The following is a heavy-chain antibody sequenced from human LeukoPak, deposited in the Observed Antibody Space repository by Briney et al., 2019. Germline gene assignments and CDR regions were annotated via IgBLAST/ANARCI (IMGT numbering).Heavy chain of an antibody. CDR2: ISYDGSNK. CDR1: GFTFSSYG. Sequence: PGGSLRLSCAASGFTFSSYGMHWVRQAPGKGLEWVAVISYDGSNKYYADSVKGRFTISRDNSKNTLYLQMNSLRAEDTAVYYCAKDRGYSSGWGGYSDYWGQGTLVTVSS. D-gene: IGHD6-19*01. CDR3: AKDRGYSSGWGGYSDY. J-gene: IGHJ4*02. V-gene: IGHV3-30*18.